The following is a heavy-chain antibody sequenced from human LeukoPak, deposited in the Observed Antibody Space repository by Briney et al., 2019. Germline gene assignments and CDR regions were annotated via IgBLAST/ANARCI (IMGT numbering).Heavy chain of an antibody. V-gene: IGHV3-64*01. Sequence: GGSLRLSCAASGFTFSSYAMHWVRQAPGKGLEYVSAISTNGGSTYHTNYVKGRFTISRDNSKNTLYLQMGSLRAEDMAVYYCARSHNWNDMTYYYGMDVWGQGTTVTVSS. CDR2: ISTNGGST. D-gene: IGHD1-1*01. CDR3: ARSHNWNDMTYYYGMDV. CDR1: GFTFSSYA. J-gene: IGHJ6*02.